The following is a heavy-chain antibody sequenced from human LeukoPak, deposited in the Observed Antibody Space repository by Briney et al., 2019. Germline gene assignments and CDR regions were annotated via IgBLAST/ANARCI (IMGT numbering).Heavy chain of an antibody. D-gene: IGHD2-15*01. J-gene: IGHJ5*02. CDR3: ARRKGYCSGGSCYYRGRWFDP. CDR2: INHSGGT. Sequence: SETLSLTCAVYGGSFSGYYWSWIRQPPGKGLEWIGEINHSGGTNYNPSLKSRVTISVDTSKNQFSLKLSSVTAADTAVYYCARRKGYCSGGSCYYRGRWFDPWGQGTLVTVSS. CDR1: GGSFSGYY. V-gene: IGHV4-34*01.